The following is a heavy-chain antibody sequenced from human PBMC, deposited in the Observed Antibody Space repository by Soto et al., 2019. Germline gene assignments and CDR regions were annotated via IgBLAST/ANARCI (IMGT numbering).Heavy chain of an antibody. J-gene: IGHJ4*02. V-gene: IGHV4-4*07. CDR1: VGSISSYY. D-gene: IGHD2-2*01. CDR2: IYTSGST. CDR3: ARACSSTNCYDVFDY. Sequence: QVQLQESGPGLVKPSETLSLTCTVSVGSISSYYWSWIRQPAGKGLEWIGRIYTSGSTNYNPSLKSRVTMSVDTSKSQFSLNLSSVTAADTAVYYCARACSSTNCYDVFDYWGQGTLVTVSS.